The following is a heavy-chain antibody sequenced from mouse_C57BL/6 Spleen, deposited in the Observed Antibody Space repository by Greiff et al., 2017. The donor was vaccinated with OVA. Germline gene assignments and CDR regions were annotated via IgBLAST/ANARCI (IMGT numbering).Heavy chain of an antibody. CDR3: ARYMRGPFDY. V-gene: IGHV1-55*01. Sequence: QVQLQQPGAELVKPGASVKMSCKASGYTFTSYWITWVKQRPGQGLEWIGDIYPGSGSTNYNEKFKSKATLTVDTSSSTAYKQLSILTSEDAAVYYCARYMRGPFDYWGQGTTLTVSS. CDR2: IYPGSGST. CDR1: GYTFTSYW. J-gene: IGHJ2*01.